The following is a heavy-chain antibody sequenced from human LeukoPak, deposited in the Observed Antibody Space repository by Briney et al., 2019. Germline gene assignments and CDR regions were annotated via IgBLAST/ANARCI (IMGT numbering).Heavy chain of an antibody. CDR1: GFTFSSYA. D-gene: IGHD2-2*01. V-gene: IGHV3-30-3*01. Sequence: GRSLRLSCAASGFTFSSYAMHWVRQAPGKGLEWVAVISYAGSNKYYADSVKGRFTISRDNSKNTLYLQMNSLRAEDTAVYYCARDQVDIVVVPAAPGRWSGDYWGQGTLVTVSS. J-gene: IGHJ4*02. CDR3: ARDQVDIVVVPAAPGRWSGDY. CDR2: ISYAGSNK.